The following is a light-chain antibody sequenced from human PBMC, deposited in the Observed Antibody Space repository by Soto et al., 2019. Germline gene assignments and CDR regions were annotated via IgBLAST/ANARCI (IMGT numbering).Light chain of an antibody. CDR2: AAS. J-gene: IGKJ2*01. V-gene: IGKV1-39*01. Sequence: DIQMTQSPSSLPASVGDRVTITCRASQTISNYLNWYQQKPGKAPKLLIYAASSLQSGVPSRFSGSGSGTDFTLTISSLQPEDFATYYCQQSYSMLYTFGQGTKLEIK. CDR3: QQSYSMLYT. CDR1: QTISNY.